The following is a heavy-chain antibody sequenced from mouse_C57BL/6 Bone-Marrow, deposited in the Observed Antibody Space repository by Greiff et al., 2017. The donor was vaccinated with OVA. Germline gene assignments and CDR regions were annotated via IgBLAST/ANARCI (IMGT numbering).Heavy chain of an antibody. J-gene: IGHJ2*01. CDR3: ARSGFYYGSSYLYYFDY. CDR1: GYAFTNYL. V-gene: IGHV1-54*01. D-gene: IGHD1-1*01. Sequence: VKLMESGAELVRPGTSVKVSCKASGYAFTNYLIEWVKQRPGQGLEWIGVINPGSGGTNYNEKFKGKATLTADKSSSTAYMQLSSLTSEDSAVYFCARSGFYYGSSYLYYFDYWGQGTTLTVSS. CDR2: INPGSGGT.